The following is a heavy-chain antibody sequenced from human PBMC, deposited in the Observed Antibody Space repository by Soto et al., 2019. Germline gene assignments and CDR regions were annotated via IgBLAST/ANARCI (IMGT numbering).Heavy chain of an antibody. CDR3: ARVHGTYRYVDF. D-gene: IGHD3-10*01. V-gene: IGHV1-18*01. CDR2: IGDYKSNP. J-gene: IGHJ4*02. CDR1: GYTFTNYA. Sequence: QVQMVQSGAEVKKPGASVKVSCKASGYTFTNYALTWVRQAPGQGLEWMGWIGDYKSNPNYAQKFRGGVTMTADTSPVTAYMELTSLTPDDSAIYYCARVHGTYRYVDFWGQGTLVTVSS.